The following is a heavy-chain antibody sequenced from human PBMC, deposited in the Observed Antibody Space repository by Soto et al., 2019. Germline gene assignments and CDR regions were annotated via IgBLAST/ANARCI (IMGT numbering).Heavy chain of an antibody. D-gene: IGHD2-15*01. CDR1: GFTFSSYS. CDR2: ISSSSSTI. J-gene: IGHJ6*03. CDR3: ARDFRGGYCSGGSCSYYYYYYYMDV. V-gene: IGHV3-48*01. Sequence: PGGSLRLSCAASGFTFSSYSMNWVRQAPGKGLEWVSYISSSSSTIYYADSVKGRFTISRDNAKNSLYLQMNSLRAEDTAVYYCARDFRGGYCSGGSCSYYYYYYYMDVWGKGTTVTSP.